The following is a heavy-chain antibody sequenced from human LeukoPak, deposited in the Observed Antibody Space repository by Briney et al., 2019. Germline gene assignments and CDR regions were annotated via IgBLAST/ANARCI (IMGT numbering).Heavy chain of an antibody. J-gene: IGHJ4*02. Sequence: RGSPRLSCAASGFTFSIYWMSWVRQAPGKGLEWVANINQDGVEEYYVDSLKGRFTISRDNAKNSLYLQMNSLRADDTAVYYCARYCSIGNCFDYWGQGALV. CDR3: ARYCSIGNCFDY. CDR1: GFTFSIYW. D-gene: IGHD2-15*01. CDR2: INQDGVEE. V-gene: IGHV3-7*04.